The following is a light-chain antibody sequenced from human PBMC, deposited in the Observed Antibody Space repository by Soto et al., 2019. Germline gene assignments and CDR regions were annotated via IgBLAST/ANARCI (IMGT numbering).Light chain of an antibody. CDR1: QSVSSSY. CDR2: GAS. CDR3: QQYRT. J-gene: IGKJ1*01. V-gene: IGKV3-20*01. Sequence: EIVLTQSPGTLSLSPGERATLSCRASQSVSSSYLAWYQQKPGQAPRLLIYGASSRATGIPGRFSGSGSGTDFTLTISRLEPEDFAVYYCQQYRTFGQGTKVDI.